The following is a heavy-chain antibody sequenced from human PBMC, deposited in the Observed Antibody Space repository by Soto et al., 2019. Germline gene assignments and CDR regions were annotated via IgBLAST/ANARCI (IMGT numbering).Heavy chain of an antibody. J-gene: IGHJ4*02. CDR2: INAGNGNT. CDR3: ASQRITMVRGVLPGPQSY. CDR1: GYTFTSYA. Sequence: GASVKVSCKASGYTFTSYAMHWVRQAPGQRLEWMGWINAGNGNTKYSQKFQGRVTITRDTSASTAYMELSSLRSEDTAVYYCASQRITMVRGVLPGPQSYWGQGTLVTVSS. D-gene: IGHD3-10*01. V-gene: IGHV1-3*01.